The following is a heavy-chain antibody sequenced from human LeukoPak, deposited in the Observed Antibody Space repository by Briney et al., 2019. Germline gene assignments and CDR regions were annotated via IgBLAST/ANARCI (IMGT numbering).Heavy chain of an antibody. Sequence: SPRLSCAASGFTFDDYAMHWVRQAPGKGLEWVSGISWNSGSIGYADSVKGRFTISRDNAKNSLYLQMNSLRAEDTALYYCAKDIHLDYYDSSGYYDYRGQGTLVTVSS. CDR3: AKDIHLDYYDSSGYYDY. V-gene: IGHV3-9*01. CDR1: GFTFDDYA. J-gene: IGHJ4*02. D-gene: IGHD3-22*01. CDR2: ISWNSGSI.